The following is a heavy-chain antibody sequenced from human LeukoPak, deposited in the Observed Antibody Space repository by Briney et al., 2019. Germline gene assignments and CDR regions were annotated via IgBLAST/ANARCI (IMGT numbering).Heavy chain of an antibody. Sequence: GGSLRLSCAASGFTFSDYYMSWVRQAPGKGLEWVANIKQDGSEKYYVDSVKGRFTISRDNAKNSLYLQMNSLRAEDTAVYYCARDRAIHYYYMDVWGKGTTVTISS. CDR3: ARDRAIHYYYMDV. CDR2: IKQDGSEK. V-gene: IGHV3-7*01. J-gene: IGHJ6*03. CDR1: GFTFSDYY.